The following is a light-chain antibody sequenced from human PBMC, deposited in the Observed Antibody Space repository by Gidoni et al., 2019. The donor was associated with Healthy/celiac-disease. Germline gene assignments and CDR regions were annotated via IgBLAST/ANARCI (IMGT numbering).Light chain of an antibody. V-gene: IGKV3-15*01. Sequence: EIVMTQSPATLSVSPGERATLSCRASQSVSSNLAWDQQKPGQAPRLLSYGASTRATGIPDRFSGSGSGTEFTLTISSLQSEDFAVYYCQQYNNWPPWTFGQGTKVEIK. CDR3: QQYNNWPPWT. CDR2: GAS. J-gene: IGKJ1*01. CDR1: QSVSSN.